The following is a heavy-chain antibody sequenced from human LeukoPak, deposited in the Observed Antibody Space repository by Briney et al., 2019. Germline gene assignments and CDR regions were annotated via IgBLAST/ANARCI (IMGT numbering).Heavy chain of an antibody. CDR3: ARGGIPGDYYDSSGLDY. J-gene: IGHJ4*02. CDR2: ICPGDSDT. CDR1: GYSFTSYW. V-gene: IGHV5-51*01. Sequence: GESLKISCKGSGYSFTSYWIGWVRQMPGKGLEWIGIICPGDSDTRYSPSFQGQVTISADKSISTAYLQWSSLKASDTAMYYCARGGIPGDYYDSSGLDYWGQGTLVTVSS. D-gene: IGHD3-22*01.